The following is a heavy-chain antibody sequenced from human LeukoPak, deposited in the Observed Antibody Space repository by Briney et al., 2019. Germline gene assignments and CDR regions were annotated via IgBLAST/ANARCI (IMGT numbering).Heavy chain of an antibody. CDR2: INSDGSST. CDR1: GFTFSSYW. D-gene: IGHD5-12*01. V-gene: IGHV3-74*01. Sequence: PGGSLRLSCAASGFTFSSYWMHWVRQAPGKGLVWVSRINSDGSSTSYADSVKGRFTISRDNAKNTLYLQMNSLRAEDTAVYYCAADSGYDSNFDYWGQGTLVTVSS. J-gene: IGHJ4*02. CDR3: AADSGYDSNFDY.